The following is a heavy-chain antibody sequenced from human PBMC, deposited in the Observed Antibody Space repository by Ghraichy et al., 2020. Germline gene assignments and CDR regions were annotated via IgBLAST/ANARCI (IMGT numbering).Heavy chain of an antibody. Sequence: SETLSLTCAVSGGSISSGGYSWSWIRQPPGKGLEWIGYIYHSGSTYYNPSLKSRVTISVDRSKNQFSLKLSSVTAADTAVYYCASSIPQYYYDSSGYFQFDYWGQGTLVTVSS. CDR3: ASSIPQYYYDSSGYFQFDY. CDR2: IYHSGST. V-gene: IGHV4-30-2*01. D-gene: IGHD3-22*01. J-gene: IGHJ4*02. CDR1: GGSISSGGYS.